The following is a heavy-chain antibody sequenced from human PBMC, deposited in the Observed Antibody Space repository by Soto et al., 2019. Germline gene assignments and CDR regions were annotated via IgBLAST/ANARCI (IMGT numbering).Heavy chain of an antibody. CDR3: ARGVGSGLSDY. J-gene: IGHJ4*02. CDR1: GGTFSSYT. D-gene: IGHD1-26*01. CDR2: IIPILGIA. V-gene: IGHV1-69*02. Sequence: ASVKVSCKASGGTFSSYTISWVRQAPGQGLEWMGRIIPILGIANYAQKFQGRVTITRDTSASTAYMELSSLRSEDTAVYYCARGVGSGLSDYWGQGTLVTVSS.